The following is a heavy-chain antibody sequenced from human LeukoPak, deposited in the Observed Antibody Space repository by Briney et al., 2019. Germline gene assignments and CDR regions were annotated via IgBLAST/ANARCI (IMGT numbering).Heavy chain of an antibody. Sequence: ASVKVSCKASGYTFTSYGISWVRQAPGQGLEWMGWISAYNGNTNYAQKLQGRVTMTTDTSASTAYMELRSLRSDDTAVYYCAKTGGSYYYYYYGMDVWGQGTTVTVSS. CDR3: AKTGGSYYYYYYGMDV. D-gene: IGHD1-26*01. CDR1: GYTFTSYG. CDR2: ISAYNGNT. J-gene: IGHJ6*02. V-gene: IGHV1-18*01.